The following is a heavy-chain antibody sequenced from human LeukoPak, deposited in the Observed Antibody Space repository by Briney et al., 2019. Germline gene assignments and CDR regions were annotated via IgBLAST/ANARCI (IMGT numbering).Heavy chain of an antibody. Sequence: ASVKVSCKASGYTFTSYAMHWVRQAPGQRLEWMGWINAGNGNTKYSQKFQGRVTITRDTSASTAYMELSSLRSEDTAVYYCAREAAGNWYYFDHWGQGTLVTVSS. CDR2: INAGNGNT. D-gene: IGHD6-13*01. J-gene: IGHJ4*02. CDR3: AREAAGNWYYFDH. CDR1: GYTFTSYA. V-gene: IGHV1-3*01.